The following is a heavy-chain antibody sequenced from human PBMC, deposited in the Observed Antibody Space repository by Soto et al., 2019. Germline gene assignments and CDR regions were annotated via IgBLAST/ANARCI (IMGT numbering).Heavy chain of an antibody. CDR3: VRDRDRRWFDP. CDR2: ISSDGDST. Sequence: QLVESGGGLVKPGGSLRLSCEASGFIFSDFYMAWIRQAPGKGLEWVSYISSDGDSTYADSVKGRFTISRDNAKNSLYLQMNSLRVEDTAVYYCVRDRDRRWFDPWGQGTLVTLSS. J-gene: IGHJ5*02. D-gene: IGHD3-10*01. V-gene: IGHV3-11*01. CDR1: GFIFSDFY.